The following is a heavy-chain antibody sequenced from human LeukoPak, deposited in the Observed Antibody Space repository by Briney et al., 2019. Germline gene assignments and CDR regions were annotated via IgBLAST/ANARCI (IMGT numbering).Heavy chain of an antibody. V-gene: IGHV1-69*04. CDR1: GGTYSSYA. D-gene: IGHD4-17*01. Sequence: GASVKVSCKASGGTYSSYAISWVRQAPGQGREWMGRIIPILGRANYAQKFQGRVTITADKSTSTAYMELSSLRSEDTAVYYCARGLRGDYYFDYWGQGTLVTVSS. CDR3: ARGLRGDYYFDY. J-gene: IGHJ4*02. CDR2: IIPILGRA.